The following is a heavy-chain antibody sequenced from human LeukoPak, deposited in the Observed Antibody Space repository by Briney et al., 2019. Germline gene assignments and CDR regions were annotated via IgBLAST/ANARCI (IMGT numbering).Heavy chain of an antibody. CDR2: INPNSGGT. V-gene: IGHV1-2*02. J-gene: IGHJ5*02. Sequence: GASAKVSCKASGYTFTGDYMHWVRQAPGQGLEWMGWINPNSGGTNYAQKFQGRVTMTRDTSISTAYMELSRLRSDDTAVYYCAREQLTTGNWFDPWGQGTLVTVSS. CDR3: AREQLTTGNWFDP. CDR1: GYTFTGDY. D-gene: IGHD4-11*01.